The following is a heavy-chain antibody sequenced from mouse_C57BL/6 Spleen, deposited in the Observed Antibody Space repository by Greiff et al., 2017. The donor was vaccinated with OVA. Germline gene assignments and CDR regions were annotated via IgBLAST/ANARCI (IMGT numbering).Heavy chain of an antibody. CDR3: ARDPDGYRYFDV. CDR2: ISYDGSN. V-gene: IGHV3-6*01. D-gene: IGHD2-3*01. J-gene: IGHJ1*03. Sequence: EVKLMESGPGLVKPSQSLSLTCSVTGYSITSGYYWNWIRQFPGNKLEWMGYISYDGSNNYNPSLKNRISITRDTSKNQFFLKLNSVTTEDTATYYCARDPDGYRYFDVWGTGTTVTVSS. CDR1: GYSITSGYY.